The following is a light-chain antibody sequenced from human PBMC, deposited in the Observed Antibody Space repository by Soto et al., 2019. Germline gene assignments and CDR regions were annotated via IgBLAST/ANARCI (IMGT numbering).Light chain of an antibody. J-gene: IGLJ3*02. CDR3: SSYVGSYNKG. Sequence: QSVLTQPPSASGSPGQSFTNSCTGTSSDVGGYNYVSWYKQHPGKFPILMIYEVSKRPSGVPDCFSGSNSGNTPSMTVSALQAHDEVDYYCSSYVGSYNKGLGGGNKLTVL. CDR2: EVS. CDR1: SSDVGGYNY. V-gene: IGLV2-8*01.